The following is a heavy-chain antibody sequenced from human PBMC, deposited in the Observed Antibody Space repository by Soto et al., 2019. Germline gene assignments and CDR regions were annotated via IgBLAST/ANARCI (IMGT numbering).Heavy chain of an antibody. D-gene: IGHD3-9*01. CDR3: ARDPPIDILTGYITPNYYFDY. CDR2: IWYDGSNN. Sequence: GGSLRLSCAASGFTFSSYGMHWVRQAPGKGLEWVAVIWYDGSNNYYADSVKGRFTISRNNSKNTLYLQMNSLTAEGTAVYDWARDPPIDILTGYITPNYYFDYWGQGTLVTVSS. J-gene: IGHJ4*02. V-gene: IGHV3-33*01. CDR1: GFTFSSYG.